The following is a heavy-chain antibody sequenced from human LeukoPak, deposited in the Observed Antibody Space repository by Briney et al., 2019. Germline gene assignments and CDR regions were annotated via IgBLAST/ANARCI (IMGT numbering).Heavy chain of an antibody. CDR1: GFTFSSYN. Sequence: GGSLRLSCAASGFTFSSYNINWVRQAPGKGLEWVSYISSSRRTISYADSVKGRFTISRDNAKNSLYLQMNSLRAEDTAVYYCARSSSRYCSGGSCYSGVLGYFDYWGQGTLVTVSS. CDR2: ISSSRRTI. V-gene: IGHV3-48*01. J-gene: IGHJ4*02. CDR3: ARSSSRYCSGGSCYSGVLGYFDY. D-gene: IGHD2-15*01.